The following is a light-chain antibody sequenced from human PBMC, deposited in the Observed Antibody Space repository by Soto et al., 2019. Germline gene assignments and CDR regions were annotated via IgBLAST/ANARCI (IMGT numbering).Light chain of an antibody. CDR2: DAS. J-gene: IGKJ4*01. CDR1: QSVSSF. V-gene: IGKV3-11*01. Sequence: EIVLTQSPATLALSPGERATLSCRASQSVSSFLAWYQQKPGQAPRLLIYDASKRATGISARFSGSGSGTDFTLTISSLEPEDFAVYYCQQRSTWPLTFVGGTKVEIK. CDR3: QQRSTWPLT.